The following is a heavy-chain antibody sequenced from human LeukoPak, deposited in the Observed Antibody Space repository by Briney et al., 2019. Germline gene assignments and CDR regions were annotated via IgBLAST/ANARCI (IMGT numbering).Heavy chain of an antibody. CDR2: INHSGST. CDR3: ARGAGDYARYYFDD. D-gene: IGHD4-17*01. V-gene: IGHV4-34*01. CDR1: GGSFSGFY. J-gene: IGHJ4*02. Sequence: PSETLSLTCAVYGGSFSGFYWSWIRHPPMKGLEWIGEINHSGSTNYNTSLKSRVTISVDTSKKQFSLKLTSVTAADTAVYYCARGAGDYARYYFDDWGQGTLVTVSS.